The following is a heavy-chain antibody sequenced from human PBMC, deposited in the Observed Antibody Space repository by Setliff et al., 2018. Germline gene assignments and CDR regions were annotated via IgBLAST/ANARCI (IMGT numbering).Heavy chain of an antibody. V-gene: IGHV4-38-2*01. CDR1: GYSISSGYY. Sequence: SETLSLTCAVSGYSISSGYYWGWIRQPPGKGLEWIGSIYHSGSTYYNPSLKSRVTMSVDTSKNQFSLELSSVTAADTAVYYCARTNYYDSSTYFNWFDPWGQGTLVTVSS. CDR3: ARTNYYDSSTYFNWFDP. D-gene: IGHD3-22*01. J-gene: IGHJ5*02. CDR2: IYHSGST.